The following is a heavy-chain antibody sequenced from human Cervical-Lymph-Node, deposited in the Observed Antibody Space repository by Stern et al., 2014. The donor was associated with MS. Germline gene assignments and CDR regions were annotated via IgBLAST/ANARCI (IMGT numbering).Heavy chain of an antibody. V-gene: IGHV1-69*01. D-gene: IGHD1-14*01. CDR2: IIPMSGTI. Sequence: QVQLVESGTEVQKPGSSLKVSCKASGDTFRRFAFSWVRQTPGQGLEWMGGIIPMSGTIKYAQRFQDRVTITADESTSTSNMEMTSLRYEDSGVYFCAGTTTAWDNPFHFYGMDVWGQGTTVTVSS. J-gene: IGHJ6*02. CDR3: AGTTTAWDNPFHFYGMDV. CDR1: GDTFRRFA.